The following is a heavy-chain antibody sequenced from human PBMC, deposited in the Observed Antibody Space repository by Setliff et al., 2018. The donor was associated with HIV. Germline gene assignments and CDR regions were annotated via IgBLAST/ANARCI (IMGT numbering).Heavy chain of an antibody. CDR1: GVSISSGSYY. Sequence: SETLSLTCTVSGVSISSGSYYWSWIRQSAGKGLEWIGRIYTSGSTNDNPSLKSRITISVYTSNNQFSLRLSSVTAADTAVYYCARDKGYYYMDVWGEGITVTVSS. CDR2: IYTSGST. J-gene: IGHJ6*03. V-gene: IGHV4-61*02. CDR3: ARDKGYYYMDV.